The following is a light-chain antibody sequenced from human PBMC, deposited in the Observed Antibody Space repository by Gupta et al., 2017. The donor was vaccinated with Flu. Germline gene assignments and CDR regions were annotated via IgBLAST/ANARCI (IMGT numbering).Light chain of an antibody. Sequence: SALTQPRSVSGSPGQPVTISCTGPSSNVGAFNDVSWYQQHPGKAPKLIFYDVNKRPSGVPDRFSASKSGNTASLTISGLQAEDDADYYCYSYAGIHTDWLFGGGTKLTVL. V-gene: IGLV2-11*01. CDR3: YSYAGIHTDWL. CDR1: SSNVGAFND. CDR2: DVN. J-gene: IGLJ3*02.